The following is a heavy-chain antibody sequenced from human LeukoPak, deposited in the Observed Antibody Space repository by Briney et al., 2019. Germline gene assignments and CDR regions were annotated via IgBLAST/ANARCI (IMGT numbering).Heavy chain of an antibody. V-gene: IGHV4-59*11. CDR1: GGSISGHY. D-gene: IGHD3-16*02. CDR2: IHYSGTT. Sequence: PSDTLSLTCTVSGGSISGHYWSWIRQPPGKGLEWIGYIHYSGTTHYNPSLESRVTISVDTSKNQFSLNLSSMTAADTALYYCARNRESYFDLWGCGSPVTVSS. J-gene: IGHJ2*01. CDR3: ARNRESYFDL.